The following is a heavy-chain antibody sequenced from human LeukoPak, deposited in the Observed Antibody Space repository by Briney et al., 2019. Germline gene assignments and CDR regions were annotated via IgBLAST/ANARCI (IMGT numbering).Heavy chain of an antibody. Sequence: GGSLRLSCAASGFTFSFTNAWMNWARQAPGKGLEWVGHIKSNSEGETTDFAAPVKGRFTISRDDSKNTVYLQMNSLKTEDTAVYYCATPPGYWGSAPFDFWGQGTVVTVSS. D-gene: IGHD7-27*01. V-gene: IGHV3-15*01. J-gene: IGHJ4*02. CDR3: ATPPGYWGSAPFDF. CDR1: GFTFSFTNAW. CDR2: IKSNSEGETT.